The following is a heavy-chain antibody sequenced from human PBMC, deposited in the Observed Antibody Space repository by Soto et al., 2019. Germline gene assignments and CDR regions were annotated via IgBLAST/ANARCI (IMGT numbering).Heavy chain of an antibody. CDR2: NIPIFGMA. D-gene: IGHD2-2*01. J-gene: IGHJ6*03. V-gene: IGHV1-69*08. Sequence: QVQLVQSGAEVQKPGSSVKVSCKASGGTFSSYTINWVRQAPGQGLEWMGRNIPIFGMANYAQKFQGRVTITADESTSTAYMHLSSLVSGDTRLYYCAREEAQYQPLHYCYYMDVWGKGTTVTVSS. CDR3: AREEAQYQPLHYCYYMDV. CDR1: GGTFSSYT.